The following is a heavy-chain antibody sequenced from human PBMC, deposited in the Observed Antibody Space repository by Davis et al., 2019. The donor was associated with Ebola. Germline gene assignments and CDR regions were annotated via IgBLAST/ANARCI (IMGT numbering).Heavy chain of an antibody. CDR1: GGTFTSYA. D-gene: IGHD3-22*01. Sequence: SVKVSCQASGGTFTSYAISWVRQAPRQGLEWMGGIIPLFGTANYAQKFQDRVTITADESTSTSYMELNSLRSDDTAVYYCARGGGGDSSGFQSWFDPWGQGTLVTVPS. V-gene: IGHV1-69*13. CDR2: IIPLFGTA. CDR3: ARGGGGDSSGFQSWFDP. J-gene: IGHJ5*02.